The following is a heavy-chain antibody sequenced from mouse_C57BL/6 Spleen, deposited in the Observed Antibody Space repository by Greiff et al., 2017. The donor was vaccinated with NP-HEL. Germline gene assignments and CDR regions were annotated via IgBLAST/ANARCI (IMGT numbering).Heavy chain of an antibody. Sequence: EVMLVESEGGLVQPGSSMKLSCTASGFTFSDYYMAWVRQVPEKGLEWVANINYDGSSTYYLDSLKSRFIISRDNAKNILYLQMSSLKSEDTATYYCARVYYSNPYYFDYWGQGTTLTVSS. CDR1: GFTFSDYY. V-gene: IGHV5-16*01. CDR2: INYDGSST. J-gene: IGHJ2*01. D-gene: IGHD2-5*01. CDR3: ARVYYSNPYYFDY.